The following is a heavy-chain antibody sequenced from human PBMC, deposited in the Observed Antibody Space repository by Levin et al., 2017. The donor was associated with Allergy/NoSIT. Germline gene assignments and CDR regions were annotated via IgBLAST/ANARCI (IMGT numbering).Heavy chain of an antibody. J-gene: IGHJ6*02. CDR2: FSLSGNT. D-gene: IGHD1/OR15-1a*01. CDR3: ARVPPPREQNALPPSPYGMDV. CDR1: TGSIIGYF. V-gene: IGHV4-59*01. Sequence: PSETLSLTCTVSTGSIIGYFWSWIRQSPGKGLEWLGCFSLSGNTNYNPSLKSRLTISVDTSRNRFFLNLNSVTAADTAVYYCARVPPPREQNALPPSPYGMDVWGQGATVTVSS.